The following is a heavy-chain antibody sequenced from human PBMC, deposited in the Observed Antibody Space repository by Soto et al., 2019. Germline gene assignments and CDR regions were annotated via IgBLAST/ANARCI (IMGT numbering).Heavy chain of an antibody. CDR1: GFTFSDYY. Sequence: QVQLVESGGGLVKPGGSLRLSCAASGFTFSDYYMSWIRQAPGKGLEWVSYISSSSRHTNYADSVKGRFTISRDNTKNSLYLQMNSLRAEDTAVYYCAREVHSSSSSDYWGQGTLVTVSS. D-gene: IGHD6-6*01. CDR3: AREVHSSSSSDY. CDR2: ISSSSRHT. J-gene: IGHJ4*02. V-gene: IGHV3-11*06.